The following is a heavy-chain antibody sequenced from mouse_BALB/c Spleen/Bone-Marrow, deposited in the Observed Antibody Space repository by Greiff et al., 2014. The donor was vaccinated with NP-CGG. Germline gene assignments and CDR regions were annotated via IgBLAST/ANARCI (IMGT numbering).Heavy chain of an antibody. J-gene: IGHJ4*01. V-gene: IGHV3-2*02. CDR3: ARGGRYGSYAMDY. CDR2: ISYSGST. Sequence: VQLQQSGPGLVKPSQSLSLTCTVTGCSITSDYAWNWIRQFPGNKLEWMGYISYSGSTSHNPSLKSRISITRDTSKNQFFLQLNSVTTEDTATYYCARGGRYGSYAMDYWGQGTSVTVSS. D-gene: IGHD2-14*01. CDR1: GCSITSDYA.